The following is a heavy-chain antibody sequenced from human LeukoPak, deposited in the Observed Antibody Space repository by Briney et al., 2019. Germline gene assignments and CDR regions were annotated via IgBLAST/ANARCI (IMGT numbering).Heavy chain of an antibody. CDR2: IRSKTNSYAT. J-gene: IGHJ4*02. D-gene: IGHD1-14*01. Sequence: GGSLRLSCAASGFTFSGSAMHWVRQAPGKGLEWVGRIRSKTNSYATAYAASVKGRFTISRDDSKNTAYLQMNRLKTEDTAVYYCPAETINGGKGPTQTVSDYWGQGTLVTVSS. CDR3: PAETINGGKGPTQTVSDY. CDR1: GFTFSGSA. V-gene: IGHV3-73*01.